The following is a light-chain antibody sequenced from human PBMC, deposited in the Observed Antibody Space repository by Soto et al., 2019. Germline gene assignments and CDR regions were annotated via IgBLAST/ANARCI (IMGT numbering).Light chain of an antibody. CDR3: RSYTSSSQFLV. V-gene: IGLV2-14*01. CDR1: SSDVGGYNY. Sequence: QSALTQPASVSGSPGQSITISCTGTSSDVGGYNYVSWYQQHPVKAPKLMIYDVSHRPSGVSHRFSGSKSGNSASLTNSGLQAEAEADYFCRSYTSSSQFLVLGGGNQRTV. J-gene: IGLJ2*01. CDR2: DVS.